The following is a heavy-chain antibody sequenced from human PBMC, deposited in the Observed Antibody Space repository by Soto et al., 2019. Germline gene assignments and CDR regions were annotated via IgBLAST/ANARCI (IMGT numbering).Heavy chain of an antibody. CDR3: ARGNPFNYAGFDV. D-gene: IGHD3-16*01. CDR1: GYTFSDFD. J-gene: IGHJ6*02. CDR2: MNAKSGDT. Sequence: VASVKVSCKASGYTFSDFDINWLRQASGQGPEWMGWMNAKSGDTFFAQRFQGKFNMTWDTSLSTAYMEVGGLTSDDTAMYYCARGNPFNYAGFDVWGQGTTVTVSS. V-gene: IGHV1-8*01.